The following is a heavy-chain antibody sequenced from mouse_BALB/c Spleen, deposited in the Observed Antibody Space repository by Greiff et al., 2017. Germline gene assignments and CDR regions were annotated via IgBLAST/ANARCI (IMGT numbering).Heavy chain of an antibody. V-gene: IGHV1-80*01. Sequence: VQLQQSGAELVRPGSSVKISCKASGYAFSSYWMNWVKQRPGQGLEWIGQIYPGDGDTNYNGKFKGKATLTADKSSSTAYMQLSSLTSEDSAVYFCAIYYGNFYAMDYWGQGTSVTVSS. J-gene: IGHJ4*01. CDR2: IYPGDGDT. D-gene: IGHD2-1*01. CDR1: GYAFSSYW. CDR3: AIYYGNFYAMDY.